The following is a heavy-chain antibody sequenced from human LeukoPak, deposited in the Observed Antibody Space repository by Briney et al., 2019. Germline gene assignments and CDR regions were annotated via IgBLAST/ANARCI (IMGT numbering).Heavy chain of an antibody. CDR2: IRGSGDNT. V-gene: IGHV3-23*01. CDR1: GFTFSSYA. J-gene: IGHJ4*02. D-gene: IGHD1-26*01. CDR3: AKDRQYSGSYFSWSFDY. Sequence: GGSLRLPCAASGFTFSSYAMSWVRQAPGKGLEWVSAIRGSGDNTYYADSVKGRFTISRDNSKNTLYLQMNSLRAEDTAVYYCAKDRQYSGSYFSWSFDYWGQGTLVTVSS.